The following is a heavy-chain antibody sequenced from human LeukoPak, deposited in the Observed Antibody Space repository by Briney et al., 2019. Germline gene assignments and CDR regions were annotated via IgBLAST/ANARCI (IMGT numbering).Heavy chain of an antibody. CDR3: AKGGATVIDY. CDR1: GFTFSNYW. J-gene: IGHJ4*02. D-gene: IGHD4-17*01. Sequence: GGSLRLSCAASGFTFSNYWMHWVRQVPGKGLVWVSRTNPGGSNTAYADSVKGRFTISRDNARNTLYLQMDSLRAEDTAVYYCAKGGATVIDYWGQGTLVTVSS. V-gene: IGHV3-74*01. CDR2: TNPGGSNT.